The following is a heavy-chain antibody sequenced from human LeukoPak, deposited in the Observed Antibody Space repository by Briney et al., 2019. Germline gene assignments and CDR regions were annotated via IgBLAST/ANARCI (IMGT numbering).Heavy chain of an antibody. V-gene: IGHV1-2*02. CDR1: GYTFTGYY. CDR2: INPNSGGT. J-gene: IGHJ4*02. D-gene: IGHD2-15*01. Sequence: ASVKVSCKASGYTFTGYYMHWVRQAPGQGLEWMGWINPNSGGTNYAQKFQGRVTMTRDTSISTAYMELSRLRSDDTAVYHCARDNGRRAAESYFDYWGQGTLVTVSS. CDR3: ARDNGRRAAESYFDY.